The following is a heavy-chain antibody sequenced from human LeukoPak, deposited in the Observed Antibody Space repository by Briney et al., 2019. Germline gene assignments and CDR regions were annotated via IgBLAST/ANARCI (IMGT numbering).Heavy chain of an antibody. CDR3: AVGITILGVVASFDS. CDR1: GASYNAYY. J-gene: IGHJ4*02. D-gene: IGHD3-3*01. V-gene: IGHV4-34*01. CDR2: IDHRGTA. Sequence: SETLSLTCAVYGASYNAYYWSWIRQPPGKGLEWIGDIDHRGTATYNPSLKSRLTISADAPKNQFSLKLNSVTDADTAVYYCAVGITILGVVASFDSWGQGNLVIVSS.